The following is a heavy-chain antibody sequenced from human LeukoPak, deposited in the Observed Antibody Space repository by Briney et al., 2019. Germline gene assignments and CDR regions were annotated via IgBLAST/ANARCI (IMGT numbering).Heavy chain of an antibody. V-gene: IGHV4-31*03. J-gene: IGHJ4*02. CDR2: IYYSGST. CDR3: AREDSSSPGIDY. D-gene: IGHD6-6*01. Sequence: SSQTLSLTCTVSGGSISSGGYYWSWIRQHPGKGLEWIGYIYYSGSTYYNPSLKSRVTISVDTSENQFSLKLSSVTAADTAVYYCAREDSSSPGIDYWGQGTLVTVSS. CDR1: GGSISSGGYY.